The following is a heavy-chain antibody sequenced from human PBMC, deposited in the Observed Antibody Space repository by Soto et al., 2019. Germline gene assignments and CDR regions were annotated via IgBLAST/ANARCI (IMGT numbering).Heavy chain of an antibody. D-gene: IGHD1-1*01. CDR1: GFSLSTSGVG. J-gene: IGHJ6*02. CDR2: IYWNDDK. CDR3: ARFHHNLYGMDV. V-gene: IGHV2-5*01. Sequence: SGPPLVNPTHTLTLTCTFSGFSLSTSGVGVGWIRQPPGKSLEWLALIYWNDDKRYSPSLKSRLTITKDTSKNQVVLTMTNMDPVDTATYYCARFHHNLYGMDVWGQGATVTVSS.